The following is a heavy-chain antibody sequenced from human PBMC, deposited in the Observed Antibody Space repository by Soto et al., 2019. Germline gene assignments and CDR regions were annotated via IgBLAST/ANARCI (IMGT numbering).Heavy chain of an antibody. V-gene: IGHV3-30*03. CDR1: GFTFSSYG. CDR3: ARSMVRGVITNIAY. Sequence: QVQLVESGGGVVQPGRSLRLSCAASGFTFSSYGMHWVRQAPGKGLEWVAVISYDGSNKYYADSVKGRFTISRDNSKKTLYQQMNSLRAEDTAVYYCARSMVRGVITNIAYWGQGNLVTVSS. D-gene: IGHD3-10*01. J-gene: IGHJ4*02. CDR2: ISYDGSNK.